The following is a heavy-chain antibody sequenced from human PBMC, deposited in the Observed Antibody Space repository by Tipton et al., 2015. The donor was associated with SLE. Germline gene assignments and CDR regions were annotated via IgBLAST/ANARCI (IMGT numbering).Heavy chain of an antibody. D-gene: IGHD3-10*01. CDR3: ARDYYGSGFDAFDI. Sequence: TLSLTCTVSGGSISTYYWSWIRQPPKQGLEWIGWIYHTGSTDYNPSLKSRVTISVDTSKNQFSLRPSSVTAADTAVYYCARDYYGSGFDAFDIWGQGTMVTVSS. CDR1: GGSISTYY. V-gene: IGHV4-59*01. CDR2: IYHTGST. J-gene: IGHJ3*02.